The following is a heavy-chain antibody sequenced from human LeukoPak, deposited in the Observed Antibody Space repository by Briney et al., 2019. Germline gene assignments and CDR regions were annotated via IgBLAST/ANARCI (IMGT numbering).Heavy chain of an antibody. J-gene: IGHJ6*03. CDR3: ARARVAATYYYYYMDV. CDR1: GYTFTGYY. Sequence: AASVKVSCKASGYTFTGYYMHWVRQAPGQGLEGMGWINPNSGGTNYAQKFQGRVTMTRDTSISTAYMELSRLRSDDTAVYYCARARVAATYYYYYMDVWGKGTTVTVSS. D-gene: IGHD2-15*01. V-gene: IGHV1-2*02. CDR2: INPNSGGT.